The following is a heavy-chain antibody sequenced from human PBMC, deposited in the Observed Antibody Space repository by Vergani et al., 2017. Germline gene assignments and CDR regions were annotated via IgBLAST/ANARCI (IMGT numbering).Heavy chain of an antibody. J-gene: IGHJ6*02. D-gene: IGHD3-10*01. V-gene: IGHV1-69*12. Sequence: QVQLVQSGAEVKKPGSSVKVSCKASGGTFSSYAISWVRQAPGQGLEWMGGIIPIFGTANYAQKFQGRVTITADESTSTAYMELSSLRSEDTAVYYCARGRYYYGSGSYWGRNGMDVWGQGTTVTVSS. CDR2: IIPIFGTA. CDR3: ARGRYYYGSGSYWGRNGMDV. CDR1: GGTFSSYA.